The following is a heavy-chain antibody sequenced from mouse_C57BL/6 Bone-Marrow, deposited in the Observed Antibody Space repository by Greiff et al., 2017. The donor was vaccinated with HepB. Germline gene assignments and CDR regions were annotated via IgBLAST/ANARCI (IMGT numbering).Heavy chain of an antibody. D-gene: IGHD1-1*02. CDR3: ASEGGAGFAY. Sequence: VQLQQSGPELVKPGASVKISCKASGYTFTDYYMNWVKQSHGKSLEWIGDINPNNGGTSYNQKLKGKATLTVDKSSSTAYMELRSLTSEDSAVYYCASEGGAGFAYWGQGTLVTVSA. J-gene: IGHJ3*01. V-gene: IGHV1-26*01. CDR1: GYTFTDYY. CDR2: INPNNGGT.